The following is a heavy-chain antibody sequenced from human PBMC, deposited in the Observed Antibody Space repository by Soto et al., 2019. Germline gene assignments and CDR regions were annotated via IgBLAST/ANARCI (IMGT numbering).Heavy chain of an antibody. J-gene: IGHJ6*02. CDR3: ARGGFYDSSGARNYYYYGMNV. CDR2: ISAYDGYT. V-gene: IGHV1-18*01. D-gene: IGHD3-22*01. Sequence: QVQLVQSGAEVKKPGASVKVSCKASGYTFTSYGINWVRQAPGQGPEWLGWISAYDGYTNYAQILQGRVSMTTDTSTKTAYMELRSLRSDGTAMYYCARGGFYDSSGARNYYYYGMNVWGQGTTVTVSS. CDR1: GYTFTSYG.